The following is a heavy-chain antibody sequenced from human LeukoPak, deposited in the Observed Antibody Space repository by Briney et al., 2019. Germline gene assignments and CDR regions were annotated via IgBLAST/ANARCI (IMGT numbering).Heavy chain of an antibody. CDR1: RLTFSRYW. Sequence: GGSLRLSCAASRLTFSRYWMTWVRQAPGKGLEWVGNINPDGNEKYYVDSVKGRFTISRDNAKNSLYLQMNSLRAEDTAVYYCASGYSGYLYFDYWGQGTLVTVSS. V-gene: IGHV3-7*01. CDR3: ASGYSGYLYFDY. D-gene: IGHD5-12*01. J-gene: IGHJ4*02. CDR2: INPDGNEK.